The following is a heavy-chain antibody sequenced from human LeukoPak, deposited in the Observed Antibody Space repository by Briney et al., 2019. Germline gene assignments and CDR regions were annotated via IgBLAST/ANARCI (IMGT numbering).Heavy chain of an antibody. J-gene: IGHJ4*02. CDR2: ISGSGGTT. CDR3: AKGPTLYASGSYTYFHY. V-gene: IGHV3-23*01. Sequence: GGSLRLSCAASGFTFSSYAMGWVRQAPGKGLEWVSAISGSGGTTYYADSVKGRFSISRDNSENTLYVQMNSLRAEDTAVYYCAKGPTLYASGSYTYFHYWGQGTLVTVSS. D-gene: IGHD3-10*01. CDR1: GFTFSSYA.